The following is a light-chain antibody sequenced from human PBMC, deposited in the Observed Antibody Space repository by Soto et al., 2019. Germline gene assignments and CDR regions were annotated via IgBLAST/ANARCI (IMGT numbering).Light chain of an antibody. J-gene: IGKJ2*01. CDR2: DAS. V-gene: IGKV3-11*01. CDR1: QSVSNY. Sequence: EIVLTQSPATLSLSPGERATLSCRASQSVSNYLAWYQQKPGQAPRLLIYDASKKTTGIPARFSGSGSGTVFTLPISSLEPEDFAVYYCQHRSNWLPGHTFGQGTKLEIK. CDR3: QHRSNWLPGHT.